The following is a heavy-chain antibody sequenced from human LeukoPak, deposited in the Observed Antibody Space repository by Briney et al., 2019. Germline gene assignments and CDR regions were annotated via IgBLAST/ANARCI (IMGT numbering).Heavy chain of an antibody. CDR3: ARSDRRGAITMIRGVANRGAFDL. Sequence: ASVKVSCKASGYTFTGYYMHWVRQAPGQGLEWMGWINSNSGGTNYAQKFQGRVTMTRDTSISTAYMELSRLRSDDTAVYYCARSDRRGAITMIRGVANRGAFDLWGQGTMVTVSS. CDR2: INSNSGGT. J-gene: IGHJ3*01. CDR1: GYTFTGYY. D-gene: IGHD3-10*01. V-gene: IGHV1-2*02.